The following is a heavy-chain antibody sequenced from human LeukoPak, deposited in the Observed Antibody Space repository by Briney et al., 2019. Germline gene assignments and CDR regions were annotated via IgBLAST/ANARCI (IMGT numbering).Heavy chain of an antibody. CDR2: IWYDGSNK. V-gene: IGHV3-33*06. CDR1: GFTFSDYD. J-gene: IGHJ4*02. CDR3: AKALNGLVDY. D-gene: IGHD6-19*01. Sequence: GRSLRLSCAASGFTFSDYDMHWVRQAPGKGLEWVAVIWYDGSNKYYADSVKGRFTISRDNSKNTLYLQMNSLRAEDTAVYYCAKALNGLVDYWGQGTLVTVSS.